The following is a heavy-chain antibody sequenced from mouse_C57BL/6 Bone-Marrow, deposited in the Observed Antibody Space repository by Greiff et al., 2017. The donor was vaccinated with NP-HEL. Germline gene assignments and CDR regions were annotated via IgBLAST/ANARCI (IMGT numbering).Heavy chain of an antibody. CDR3: TTNYYAMDY. J-gene: IGHJ4*01. CDR1: GFNIKDDY. CDR2: IDPENGDT. Sequence: DVKLQESGAELVRPGASVKLSCTASGFNIKDDYMHWVKQRPEQGLEWIGWIDPENGDTEYASKFQGKATITADTSSNTAYLQLSSLTSEDTAVYYCTTNYYAMDYWGQGTSVTVSS. V-gene: IGHV14-4*01.